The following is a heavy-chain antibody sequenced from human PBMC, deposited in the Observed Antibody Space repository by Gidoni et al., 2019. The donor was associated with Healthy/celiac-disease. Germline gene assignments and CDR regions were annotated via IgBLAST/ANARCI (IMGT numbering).Heavy chain of an antibody. V-gene: IGHV4-38-2*01. D-gene: IGHD4-17*01. CDR3: ARAPDYGDYGHDAFDI. J-gene: IGHJ3*02. CDR1: GYSISSGYY. Sequence: QVQLQESGPGLVKPSETLSLTCAVSGYSISSGYYWGWIRQPPGKGLEWIGSIYHSGSTYYNPSLKSRVTISVDTSKNQFSLKLSSVTAADTAVYYCARAPDYGDYGHDAFDIWGQGTMVTVSS. CDR2: IYHSGST.